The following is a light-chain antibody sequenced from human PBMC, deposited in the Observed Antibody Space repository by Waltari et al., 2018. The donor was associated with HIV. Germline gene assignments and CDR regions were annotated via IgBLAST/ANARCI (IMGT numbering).Light chain of an antibody. J-gene: IGKJ2*01. CDR1: QDIKKN. V-gene: IGKV1-33*01. CDR3: VQYDNLPYT. CDR2: DGV. Sequence: DLQLTQSPSSVSLSVGDRVTITCQATQDIKKNLNWYHQKPGKAPRLMVYDGVRLEEGVTSRFSGSGSGTDYSLTIDDLQPEDIGIYYCVQYDNLPYTFGRGTKVEVK.